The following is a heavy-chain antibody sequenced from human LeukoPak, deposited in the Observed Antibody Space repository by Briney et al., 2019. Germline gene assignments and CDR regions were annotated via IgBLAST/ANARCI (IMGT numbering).Heavy chain of an antibody. CDR2: IYYSGST. CDR1: GGSISSSSYY. Sequence: SETLSLTCTVSGGSISSSSYYWGWIRQPPGKGLGWIGSIYYSGSTYYNPSLKSRVTISVDTSKNQFSLKLSSVTAADTAVYYCARRADYGDYYNWFDPWGQGTLVTVSS. CDR3: ARRADYGDYYNWFDP. J-gene: IGHJ5*02. V-gene: IGHV4-39*01. D-gene: IGHD4-17*01.